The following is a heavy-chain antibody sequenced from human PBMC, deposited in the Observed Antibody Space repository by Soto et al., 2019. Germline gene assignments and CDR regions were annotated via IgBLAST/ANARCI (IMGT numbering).Heavy chain of an antibody. CDR1: GXSISSGGYS. CDR3: ATNRNLYYYDSSGYSNFDY. D-gene: IGHD3-22*01. Sequence: SETLSLTCAVSGXSISSGGYSWSWIRQHPGKGLEWIGYIYYSGSTYYNPSLKSRVTISVDTSKNQFSLKLSSVTAADTAVYYCATNRNLYYYDSSGYSNFDYWGQGTLVTVSS. CDR2: IYYSGST. J-gene: IGHJ4*02. V-gene: IGHV4-31*11.